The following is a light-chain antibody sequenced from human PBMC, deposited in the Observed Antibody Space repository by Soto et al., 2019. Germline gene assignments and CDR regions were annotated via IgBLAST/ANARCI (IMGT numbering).Light chain of an antibody. Sequence: QSALTQPPSASGSPGQSVTISCTGTSGDVGAYDYVSWYQQHPGKAPKLLIYEVTKRPLGVPDRFPGSKSGNAASLTVSGLQAEDEADYYCSSYAGSNYPYVFGTGTKVTVL. J-gene: IGLJ1*01. CDR1: SGDVGAYDY. CDR3: SSYAGSNYPYV. CDR2: EVT. V-gene: IGLV2-8*01.